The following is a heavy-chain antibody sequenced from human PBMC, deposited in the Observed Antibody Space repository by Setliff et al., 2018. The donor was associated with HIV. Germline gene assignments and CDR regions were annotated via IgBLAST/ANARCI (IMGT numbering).Heavy chain of an antibody. D-gene: IGHD2-21*02. J-gene: IGHJ6*03. V-gene: IGHV1-3*01. Sequence: ASVKVSCKASGYTFTTYAMHWVRQAPGQSLEWMGWINAGNGNTKYSQKFQGRVTITADESTSTSSMELSSLGSEDTAVYYCARVNGGNSPYYIDVWGEGTMVTVSS. CDR3: ARVNGGNSPYYIDV. CDR2: INAGNGNT. CDR1: GYTFTTYA.